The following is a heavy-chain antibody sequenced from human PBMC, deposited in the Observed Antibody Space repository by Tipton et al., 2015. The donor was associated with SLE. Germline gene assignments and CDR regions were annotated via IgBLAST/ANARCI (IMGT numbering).Heavy chain of an antibody. J-gene: IGHJ3*02. CDR1: GGSFRGYY. CDR2: INHSAST. CDR3: ARGLNFFDSSALDAFDI. Sequence: TLSLTCVVYGGSFRGYYWSWIRQTPGKGLEWIGEINHSASTNYNSSLKSRVTLSVDTSKSQFSLKLGSVTAADTAVYYCARGLNFFDSSALDAFDIWGQGTVVTVSS. D-gene: IGHD3-22*01. V-gene: IGHV4-34*01.